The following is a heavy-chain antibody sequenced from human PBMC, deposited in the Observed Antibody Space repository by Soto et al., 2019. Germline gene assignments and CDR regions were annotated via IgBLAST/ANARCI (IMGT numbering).Heavy chain of an antibody. J-gene: IGHJ6*02. D-gene: IGHD2-15*01. V-gene: IGHV3-33*01. CDR2: IWYDGSNK. CDR1: GFTFSSYG. Sequence: QVQLVESGGGVVQPGRSLRLSCAASGFTFSSYGMQWVRQAPGKGLEWVAVIWYDGSNKYYADSVKGRFTISRDNSKNTLYLQMNSLRAEDTAVYYCARSFCSSSSCSNYNHGMDVWGQGTTVTVSS. CDR3: ARSFCSSSSCSNYNHGMDV.